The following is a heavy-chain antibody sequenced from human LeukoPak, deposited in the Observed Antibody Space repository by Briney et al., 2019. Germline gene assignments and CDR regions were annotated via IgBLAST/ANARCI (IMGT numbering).Heavy chain of an antibody. V-gene: IGHV3-23*01. CDR2: ISDSGGRT. CDR3: ARSHSSGWYHFDY. Sequence: GGSLRLSCAASGFTFSSYSMSWVRQAPGKGLEWVSGISDSGGRTCYADSVKGRFTISRDNAKNSLYLQMNSLRAEDTAVYYCARSHSSGWYHFDYWGQGTLVTVSS. D-gene: IGHD6-19*01. J-gene: IGHJ4*02. CDR1: GFTFSSYS.